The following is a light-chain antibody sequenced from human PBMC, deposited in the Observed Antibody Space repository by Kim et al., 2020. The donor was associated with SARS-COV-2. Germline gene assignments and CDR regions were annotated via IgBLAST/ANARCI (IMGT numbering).Light chain of an antibody. J-gene: IGKJ2*01. CDR1: QDIDNA. CDR2: DVS. Sequence: SASIGDRVTSTCQASQDIDNALNWYQQKPGKAPNLLIHDVSNVDGGVPSRFSGSGSGTEFKLIISSLQPEDISTFYCLQYAIFPYTFGQGTKLEI. V-gene: IGKV1-33*01. CDR3: LQYAIFPYT.